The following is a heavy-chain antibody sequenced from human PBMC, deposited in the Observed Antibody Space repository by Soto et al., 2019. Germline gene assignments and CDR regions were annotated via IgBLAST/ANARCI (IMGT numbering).Heavy chain of an antibody. CDR1: GFTLSAYW. CDR2: INRDGSKK. D-gene: IGHD6-13*01. V-gene: IGHV3-7*05. Sequence: EVQLEESGGDLVQPGGSLRLSCAASGFTLSAYWMTWVRQAPGKGLEWVANINRDGSKKSYLDSVRGRFTISRDNVGNSLYLKMDSLSADDTSLYYCAGDVSPGRSSLSLGPFDIWGQGTMVTVSS. CDR3: AGDVSPGRSSLSLGPFDI. J-gene: IGHJ3*02.